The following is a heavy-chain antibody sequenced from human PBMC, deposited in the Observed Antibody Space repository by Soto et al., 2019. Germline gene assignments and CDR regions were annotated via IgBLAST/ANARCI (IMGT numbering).Heavy chain of an antibody. V-gene: IGHV1-3*01. Sequence: QVHLVQSGAEVRKPGASVKVSCKASGYTFSSYAMHWVRQAPGQRLEWMGWINAGYGNTKSSQKFKDRVTISRDTSASTAYMELTSLRSEDTAVYYCARDTGDGTFDFWGQRTLVTVSS. CDR1: GYTFSSYA. D-gene: IGHD7-27*01. CDR2: INAGYGNT. J-gene: IGHJ4*02. CDR3: ARDTGDGTFDF.